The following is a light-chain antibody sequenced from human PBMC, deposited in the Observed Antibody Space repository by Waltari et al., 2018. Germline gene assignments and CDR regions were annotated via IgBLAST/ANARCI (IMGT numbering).Light chain of an antibody. CDR3: ETGGHGTWV. V-gene: IGLV4-69*01. J-gene: IGLJ3*02. CDR2: VNRDGSH. Sequence: QLVLTQSPSASASLGASVKLTCTLSSGHSSNIIAWLQQQPEKGPRYLMKVNRDGSHSKEDDIPDRFSGSSSGAERYLTISSLQSEDEADYYCETGGHGTWVFGGGTKLTVL. CDR1: SGHSSNI.